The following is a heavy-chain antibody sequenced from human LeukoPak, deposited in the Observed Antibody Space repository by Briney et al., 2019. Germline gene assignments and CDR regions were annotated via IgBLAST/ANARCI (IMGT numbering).Heavy chain of an antibody. D-gene: IGHD4-17*01. J-gene: IGHJ4*02. CDR2: IYYSGST. CDR1: GGSISSSSYY. Sequence: PSETLSLTCTVSGGSISSSSYYWGWIRQPPGKGLEWIGSIYYSGSTYYNPSLKSRVTISVDTSKYQFSLKLSSVTAADTAVYYCARSGDYGDSFDYWGQGTLVTVSS. CDR3: ARSGDYGDSFDY. V-gene: IGHV4-39*01.